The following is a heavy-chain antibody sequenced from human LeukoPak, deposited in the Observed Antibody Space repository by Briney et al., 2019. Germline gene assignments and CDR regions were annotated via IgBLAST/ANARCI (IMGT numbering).Heavy chain of an antibody. CDR2: INAGNGNT. V-gene: IGHV1-3*01. CDR1: GYTFTSYA. D-gene: IGHD2-15*01. CDR3: AREDPGRIAADC. J-gene: IGHJ4*02. Sequence: GASVKDSCKASGYTFTSYAMHWVRQAPGQRLEWMGWINAGNGNTKYSQKFQGRVTITRDTSASTAYMELSSLRAEDTAIYYCAREDPGRIAADCWGQGTLVTVSS.